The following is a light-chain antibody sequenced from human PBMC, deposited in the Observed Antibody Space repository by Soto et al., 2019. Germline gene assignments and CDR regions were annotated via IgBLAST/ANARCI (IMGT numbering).Light chain of an antibody. V-gene: IGKV1-33*01. J-gene: IGKJ4*01. CDR3: HQYDNCALT. CDR2: GAS. Sequence: MARAPISLSASSGKRDTITCQASQSIKNYLDWYQQKPGKAPRVLIYGASTLDKGIASRFSGSGSGTEFTVTISSLQPEDFVLYHCHQYDNCALTLGGGTKVDIK. CDR1: QSIKNY.